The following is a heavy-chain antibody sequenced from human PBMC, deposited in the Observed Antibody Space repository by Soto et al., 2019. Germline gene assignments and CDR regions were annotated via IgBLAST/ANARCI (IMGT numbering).Heavy chain of an antibody. V-gene: IGHV3-30*03. CDR1: GFTFSSYG. D-gene: IGHD2-2*01. CDR3: ASSLGDFDY. Sequence: QVQLVESGGGVVQPGRSLRLSCAASGFTFSSYGMHWVRQAPGKGLEWVAVISYDGSNKYYADSVKGRFTISRDNSKNTLYLQMNSLRAEDTAVYYCASSLGDFDYWGQGTLVTVSS. CDR2: ISYDGSNK. J-gene: IGHJ4*02.